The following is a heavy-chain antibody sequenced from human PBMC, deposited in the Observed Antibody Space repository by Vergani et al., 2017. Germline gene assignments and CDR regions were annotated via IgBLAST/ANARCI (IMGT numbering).Heavy chain of an antibody. CDR3: ATVKAGYSSSWNTLYYFDY. CDR1: GGTFSSYA. J-gene: IGHJ4*02. Sequence: QVQLVQSGAEVKKPGSSVKVSCKASGGTFSSYAISWVRQAPGQGLEWMGGIIPIFGTANYAQKFQGRVTMTEDTSTDTAYMELSSLRSEDTAVYYCATVKAGYSSSWNTLYYFDYWGQGTLVTVSS. D-gene: IGHD6-13*01. V-gene: IGHV1-69*06. CDR2: IIPIFGTA.